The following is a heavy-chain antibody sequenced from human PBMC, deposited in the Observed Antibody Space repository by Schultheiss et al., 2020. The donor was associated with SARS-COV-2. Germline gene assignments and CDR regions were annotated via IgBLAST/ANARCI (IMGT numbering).Heavy chain of an antibody. Sequence: GESLKISCAASGFTFSSYAMHWVRQAPGKGLEWVAVISYDGSNKYYADSVKGRFTISRDNSKNTLYLQMNSLRAEDTAVYYCAKDLNFYYGMDVWGQGTTVTVSS. CDR1: GFTFSSYA. V-gene: IGHV3-30*04. J-gene: IGHJ6*02. CDR2: ISYDGSNK. CDR3: AKDLNFYYGMDV.